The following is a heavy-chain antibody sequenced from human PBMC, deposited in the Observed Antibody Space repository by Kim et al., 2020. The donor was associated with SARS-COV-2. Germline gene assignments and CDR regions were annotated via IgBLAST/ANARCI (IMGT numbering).Heavy chain of an antibody. CDR2: ISSSSSTI. CDR1: GFTFSSYS. D-gene: IGHD5-12*01. CDR3: ARGGPGVSGYDLWSVDYYYGMDV. J-gene: IGHJ6*02. Sequence: GGSLRLSCAASGFTFSSYSMNWVRQAPGKGLEWVSYISSSSSTIYYADSVKGRFTISRDNAKNSLYLQMNSLRAEDTAVYYCARGGPGVSGYDLWSVDYYYGMDVWGQGTTVTVSS. V-gene: IGHV3-48*04.